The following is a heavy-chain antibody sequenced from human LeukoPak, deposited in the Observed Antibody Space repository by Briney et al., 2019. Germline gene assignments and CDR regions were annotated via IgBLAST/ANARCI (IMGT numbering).Heavy chain of an antibody. V-gene: IGHV3-9*01. D-gene: IGHD1-26*01. Sequence: GGSLRLSCAASGFTFDDYAMHWVRQAPGKGLEWVSGINWNSGSIGYADSVKGRFTISRDNAKNSLHLQMNSLRAEDTALYYCAKDRTYSGSYYYYGMDVWGQGTTVTVSS. CDR3: AKDRTYSGSYYYYGMDV. CDR2: INWNSGSI. J-gene: IGHJ6*02. CDR1: GFTFDDYA.